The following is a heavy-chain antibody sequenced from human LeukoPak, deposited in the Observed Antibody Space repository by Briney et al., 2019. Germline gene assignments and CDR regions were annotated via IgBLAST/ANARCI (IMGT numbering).Heavy chain of an antibody. D-gene: IGHD6-19*01. V-gene: IGHV4-61*02. CDR2: IYTSGST. Sequence: PSETLSLTCTVSGGSISSSNYYWSWIRQPAGKGLEWIGRIYTSGSTNYNPSLKSRATISVDTSKNQFSLKLSSVTAADTAVYYCARGGSGWYDGPIENWFDPWGQGTLVTVSS. J-gene: IGHJ5*02. CDR1: GGSISSSNYY. CDR3: ARGGSGWYDGPIENWFDP.